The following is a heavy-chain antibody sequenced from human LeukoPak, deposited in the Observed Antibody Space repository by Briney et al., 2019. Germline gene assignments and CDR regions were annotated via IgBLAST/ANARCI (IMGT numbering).Heavy chain of an antibody. V-gene: IGHV1-18*01. D-gene: IGHD3-22*01. Sequence: ASVKVSFKASGYTFTIYGISWVRQAPGQGLEWMGWISAYNGNTNYAQKLQGRVTITTDTSTSTAYMELRSLRSDDTAVYYCARDIYYDSSGYYYAPTPQVSGMDVWGQGTTVTVSS. J-gene: IGHJ6*02. CDR3: ARDIYYDSSGYYYAPTPQVSGMDV. CDR2: ISAYNGNT. CDR1: GYTFTIYG.